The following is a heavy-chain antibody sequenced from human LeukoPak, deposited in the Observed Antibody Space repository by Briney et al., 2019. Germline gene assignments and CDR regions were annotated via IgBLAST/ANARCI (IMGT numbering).Heavy chain of an antibody. CDR3: AGVFRRQDYYDSSGFLLDFDL. Sequence: SETLSLTCTVSGGSISSYYWSWIRQPPGKGLEWIGYIYYSGSTNYNPSLKSRVTISVDTSKNQFSLKLSSVTAADTAVYYCAGVFRRQDYYDSSGFLLDFDLWGRGTLVTVSS. CDR1: GGSISSYY. D-gene: IGHD3-22*01. J-gene: IGHJ2*01. CDR2: IYYSGST. V-gene: IGHV4-59*01.